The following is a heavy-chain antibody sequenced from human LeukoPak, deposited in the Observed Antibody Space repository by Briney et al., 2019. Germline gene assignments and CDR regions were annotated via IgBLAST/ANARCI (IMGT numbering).Heavy chain of an antibody. CDR3: GSLRRGSWNFDY. V-gene: IGHV4-39*07. CDR2: IYYSGST. CDR1: GGSISSSTYY. J-gene: IGHJ4*02. Sequence: SETLSLTCTVSGGSISSSTYYWGWIRQPPGKGLEWIGSIYYSGSTYYNPSLKSRVTISVDTSKNQFSLKLSSVTAADTAVYYCGSLRRGSWNFDYWGQGTLVTVSS. D-gene: IGHD6-13*01.